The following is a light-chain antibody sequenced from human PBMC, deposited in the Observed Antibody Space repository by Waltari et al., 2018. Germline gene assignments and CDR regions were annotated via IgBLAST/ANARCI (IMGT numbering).Light chain of an antibody. J-gene: IGLJ3*02. V-gene: IGLV4-69*01. CDR1: SGHSTYA. CDR3: QTWGTGIWV. Sequence: HLVLTQSSSASASLGASVKPTCTLSSGHSTYAIACHQQQPEKGPRFLMKVNNDGSHNKGDGIPDRFSGSSSGAERYLTISSLQSEDEADYYCQTWGTGIWVFGGGTKLTVL. CDR2: VNNDGSH.